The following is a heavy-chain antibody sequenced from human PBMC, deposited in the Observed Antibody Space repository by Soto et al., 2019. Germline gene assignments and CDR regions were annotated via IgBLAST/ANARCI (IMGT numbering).Heavy chain of an antibody. V-gene: IGHV4-34*01. CDR3: ARGGKHLAPPGY. CDR2: ISHSGST. CDR1: GGSFSGYY. J-gene: IGHJ4*02. Sequence: QVQLQQWGAGLLKPSETLSLTCAVYGGSFSGYYWNWIRQPPGKGLVWIGEISHSGSTNYNPSLKSRATISVDTSKNQFSLTLSSVTAADTAVYYYARGGKHLAPPGYWGQGTLVTVSS.